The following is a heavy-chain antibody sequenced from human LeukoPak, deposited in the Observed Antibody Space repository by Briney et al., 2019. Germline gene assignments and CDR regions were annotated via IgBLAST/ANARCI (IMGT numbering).Heavy chain of an antibody. CDR2: ISAYSGNT. Sequence: ASVKVSCKASGGTFSSYGISWVRQAPGQGLEWMGWISAYSGNTNYAQKLQGRVTMTTDTSTSTAYMELRSLRSDDTAVYYCARDLSELELYYFDYWGQGTLVTVSS. D-gene: IGHD1-26*01. CDR1: GGTFSSYG. CDR3: ARDLSELELYYFDY. V-gene: IGHV1-18*01. J-gene: IGHJ4*02.